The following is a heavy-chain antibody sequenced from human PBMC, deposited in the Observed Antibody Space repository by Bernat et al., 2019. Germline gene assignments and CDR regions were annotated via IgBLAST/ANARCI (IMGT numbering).Heavy chain of an antibody. CDR1: GFTFSSYA. J-gene: IGHJ3*02. CDR3: AKDLARYSSSSYAFDI. D-gene: IGHD6-6*01. Sequence: EVQLLESGGGLVQPGGSLRLSCAASGFTFSSYAMSWVRQAPGKGLEWVSAISGSGGNTYYADSVKGRFTISRDNSKNTLYLQMNSLRAEDTAVYYCAKDLARYSSSSYAFDIWGQGTMVTVSS. V-gene: IGHV3-23*01. CDR2: ISGSGGNT.